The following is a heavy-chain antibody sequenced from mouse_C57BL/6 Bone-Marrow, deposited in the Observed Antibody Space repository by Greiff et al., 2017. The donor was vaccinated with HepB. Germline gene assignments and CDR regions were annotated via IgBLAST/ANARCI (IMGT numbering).Heavy chain of an antibody. CDR3: ARFTTVVADWYFDV. J-gene: IGHJ1*03. Sequence: VNVVESGPGLVAPSQSLSITCTVSGFSLTSYAISWVRQPPGKGLEWLGVIWTGGGTNYNSALKSRLSISKDNSKSQVFLKMNSLQTDDTARYYCARFTTVVADWYFDVWGTGTTVTVSS. CDR1: GFSLTSYA. CDR2: IWTGGGT. V-gene: IGHV2-9-1*01. D-gene: IGHD1-1*01.